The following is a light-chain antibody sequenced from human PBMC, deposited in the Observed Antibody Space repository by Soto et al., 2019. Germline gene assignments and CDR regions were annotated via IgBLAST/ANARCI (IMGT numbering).Light chain of an antibody. CDR3: QQSYSTLIT. J-gene: IGKJ3*01. Sequence: DIQLTQSPSSLSASVGDRVTITCRASQSISNYLNWYQQKAGEAPKLLIYAASTLQSGVPSRFSGSGSVTDFTLTISSLQPEDFATYYCQQSYSTLITFGPGTKVDIK. V-gene: IGKV1-39*01. CDR1: QSISNY. CDR2: AAS.